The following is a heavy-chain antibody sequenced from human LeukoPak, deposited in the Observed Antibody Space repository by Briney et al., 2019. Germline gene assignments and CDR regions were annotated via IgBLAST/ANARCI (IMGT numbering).Heavy chain of an antibody. CDR1: GFTFSTYA. CDR3: AKDQFLCISSTCYKAFDI. J-gene: IGHJ3*02. Sequence: PGGSLRLSCAASGFTFSTYAMSWVRQAPGKGLEWVSAISGSGGNTYFADSVKGRFTISRDNSKNTLDLQMNSLRAEDTAVYYCAKDQFLCISSTCYKAFDIWGQGTMVAVSS. V-gene: IGHV3-23*01. D-gene: IGHD2/OR15-2a*01. CDR2: ISGSGGNT.